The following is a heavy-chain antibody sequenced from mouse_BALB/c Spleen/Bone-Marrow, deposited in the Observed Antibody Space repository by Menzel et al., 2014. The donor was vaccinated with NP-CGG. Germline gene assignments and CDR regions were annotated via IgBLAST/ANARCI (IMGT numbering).Heavy chain of an antibody. CDR1: GFTFSSSG. CDR3: ARGGNWEDFDY. Sequence: EVQVVESGGGLVQPGGSQKLSCAASGFTFSSSGMHWVRQAPERGLEWVAYISSGSSTIFYADAVKGRFTISRDNPKNTLFLQMTSLRSEDTAMYYCARGGNWEDFDYWGQGTTLTVSS. D-gene: IGHD4-1*01. V-gene: IGHV5-17*02. CDR2: ISSGSSTI. J-gene: IGHJ2*01.